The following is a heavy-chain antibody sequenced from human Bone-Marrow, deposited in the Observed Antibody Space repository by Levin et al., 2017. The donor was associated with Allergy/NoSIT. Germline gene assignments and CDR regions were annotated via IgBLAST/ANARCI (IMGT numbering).Heavy chain of an antibody. J-gene: IGHJ4*02. V-gene: IGHV1-18*01. CDR1: GYTFTSYG. CDR2: ISAYNGNT. CDR3: ARGPGYCSGGSCTATPLDY. D-gene: IGHD2-15*01. Sequence: ASVKVSCKASGYTFTSYGISWVRQAPGQGLEWMGWISAYNGNTNYAQKLQGRVTMTTDTSTSTAYMELRSLRSDDTAVYYCARGPGYCSGGSCTATPLDYWGQGTLVTVSS.